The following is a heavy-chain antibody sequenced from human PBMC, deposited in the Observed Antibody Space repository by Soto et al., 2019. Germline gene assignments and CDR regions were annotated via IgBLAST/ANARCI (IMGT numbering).Heavy chain of an antibody. CDR1: GGSISSGGYY. V-gene: IGHV4-31*03. D-gene: IGHD1-26*01. J-gene: IGHJ4*01. Sequence: SETLSLTCTVSGGSISSGGYYWTWIRQYPVKGLEWIGYIYYNGNAYYNPSLKSRAIMLVDTSKNQFSLSLSSVTAADAAVYYCSNLIVGHSSYYHDYWGHGTLDNVSS. CDR3: SNLIVGHSSYYHDY. CDR2: IYYNGNA.